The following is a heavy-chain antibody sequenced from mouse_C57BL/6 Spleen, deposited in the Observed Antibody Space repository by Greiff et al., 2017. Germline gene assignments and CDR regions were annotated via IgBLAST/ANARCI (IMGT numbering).Heavy chain of an antibody. Sequence: EVKVVESGGGLVKPGGSLKLSCAASGFTFSSYAMSWVRQTPEKRLEWVATISDGGSYTYYPDNVKGRFTISRDNAKNNLYLQMSHLKSEDTAMYYCARDQTAQAAWFAYWGQGTLVTVSA. V-gene: IGHV5-4*01. CDR2: ISDGGSYT. CDR1: GFTFSSYA. J-gene: IGHJ3*01. D-gene: IGHD3-2*02. CDR3: ARDQTAQAAWFAY.